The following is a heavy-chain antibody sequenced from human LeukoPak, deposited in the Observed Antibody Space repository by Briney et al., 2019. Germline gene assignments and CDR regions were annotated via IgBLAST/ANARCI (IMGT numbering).Heavy chain of an antibody. D-gene: IGHD3-22*01. CDR1: GYTFTGYY. Sequence: GASVKVSCKASGYTFTGYYMHWVRQAPGQGLEWMGWINPNSGGTNYAQKFQGWDTMTRDTSISTAYMELSRLRSDDTAVYYCARGITMIVVVPPRGGMDVWGQGTTVTVSS. J-gene: IGHJ6*02. V-gene: IGHV1-2*04. CDR2: INPNSGGT. CDR3: ARGITMIVVVPPRGGMDV.